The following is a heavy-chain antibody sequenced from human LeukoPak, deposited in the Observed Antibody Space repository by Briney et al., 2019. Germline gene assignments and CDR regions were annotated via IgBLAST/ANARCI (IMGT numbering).Heavy chain of an antibody. D-gene: IGHD3-22*01. CDR1: GFTFSSYW. J-gene: IGHJ4*02. Sequence: GGSLRLSCAASGFTFSSYWMSWVRQAPGKGLEWVSYISSSGSTIYYADSVKGRFTISRDNAKNSLYLQMNSLRAEDTAVYYCARERDANYYDSSGYYSIRDYWGQGTLVTVSS. CDR3: ARERDANYYDSSGYYSIRDY. V-gene: IGHV3-48*04. CDR2: ISSSGSTI.